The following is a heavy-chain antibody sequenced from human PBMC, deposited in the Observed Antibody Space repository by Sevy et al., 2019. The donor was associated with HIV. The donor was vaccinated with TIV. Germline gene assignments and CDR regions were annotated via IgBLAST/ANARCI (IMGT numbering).Heavy chain of an antibody. CDR3: ARLYSCGGSCYYFDL. CDR2: INPGGGAP. Sequence: ASVKVSCKSSGYSFTSRYLHWVRQAPGQGLEWMGQINPGGGAPIYAQKFQGRVSMTSDTSTRTFYMDVSSLRSEDTATYYCARLYSCGGSCYYFDLWGQGTLVTVSS. V-gene: IGHV1-46*01. J-gene: IGHJ4*02. D-gene: IGHD2-21*01. CDR1: GYSFTSRY.